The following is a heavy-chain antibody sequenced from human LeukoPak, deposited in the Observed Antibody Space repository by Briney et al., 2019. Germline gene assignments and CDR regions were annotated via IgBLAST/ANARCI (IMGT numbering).Heavy chain of an antibody. CDR3: ARGKRASGSYYYHY. V-gene: IGHV4-59*12. Sequence: SETLSLTCTVSGGSISSYYWSWIRQPPGKGLEWIGYIYYSGSTNYNPSLKSRVTISVDTSKNQFSLKLSSVTAADTAVYYCARGKRASGSYYYHYWGQGTLVTVSS. D-gene: IGHD1-26*01. CDR2: IYYSGST. CDR1: GGSISSYY. J-gene: IGHJ4*02.